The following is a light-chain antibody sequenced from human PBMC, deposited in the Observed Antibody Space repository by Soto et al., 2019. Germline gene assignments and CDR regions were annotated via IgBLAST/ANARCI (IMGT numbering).Light chain of an antibody. CDR3: SSHTGSTVV. J-gene: IGLJ2*01. V-gene: IGLV2-14*01. CDR2: DVS. Sequence: QSALTQPSSVSGSPGQSITISCTGTSSDVGTYNYVSWYQQHPGKAPKLMIYDVSNRPSGVSNRFSGSKSGNTASLTISGLQADDEADYYCSSHTGSTVVFGGGTKLTVL. CDR1: SSDVGTYNY.